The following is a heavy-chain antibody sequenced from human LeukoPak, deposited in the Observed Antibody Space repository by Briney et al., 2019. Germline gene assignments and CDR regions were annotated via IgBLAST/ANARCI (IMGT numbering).Heavy chain of an antibody. CDR1: GYTFSNNW. J-gene: IGHJ4*02. Sequence: GESLKISCKGSGYTFSNNWIAWVRQRPGKGLEWMGIIYPGDSDTRYSPSFEGQVIISADKSLGTAYLQWSSLKASDTAMYYCARTRRGDHRITDDWGQGTLVTVSS. D-gene: IGHD3-16*01. V-gene: IGHV5-51*01. CDR3: ARTRRGDHRITDD. CDR2: IYPGDSDT.